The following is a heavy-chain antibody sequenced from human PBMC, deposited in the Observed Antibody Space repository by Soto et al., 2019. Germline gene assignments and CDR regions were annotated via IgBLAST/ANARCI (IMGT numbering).Heavy chain of an antibody. CDR2: INSDGSST. CDR3: ASSWQQNGMDV. D-gene: IGHD6-13*01. Sequence: EVQLVESGGGLVQPGGSLRLSCAASGFTFSSYWMHWVRRAPGKGLVWVSRINSDGSSTSYADSVKGRFTISRDNAKNTLYLQMNSLRAEDTAVYYCASSWQQNGMDVWGQGTTVTVSS. CDR1: GFTFSSYW. V-gene: IGHV3-74*01. J-gene: IGHJ6*02.